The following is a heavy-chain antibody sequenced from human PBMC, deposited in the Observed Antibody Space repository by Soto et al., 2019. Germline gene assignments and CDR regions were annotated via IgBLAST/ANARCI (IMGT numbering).Heavy chain of an antibody. V-gene: IGHV3-64*01. J-gene: IGHJ4*02. CDR2: ISSNGGST. CDR3: AREGYCSSTSCYSFDY. CDR1: GFTFSSYA. D-gene: IGHD2-2*01. Sequence: PGGSLRLSCAASGFTFSSYATHWVRQAPGKGLEHVSAISSNGGSTYYANSVKGRFTISRDNSKNTLYLQMGSLRAEDMAVYYCAREGYCSSTSCYSFDYWGQGTLVTVS.